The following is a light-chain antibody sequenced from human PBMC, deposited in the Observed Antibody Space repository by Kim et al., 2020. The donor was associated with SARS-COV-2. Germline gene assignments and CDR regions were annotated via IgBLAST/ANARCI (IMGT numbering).Light chain of an antibody. CDR1: SGSIASNY. J-gene: IGLJ3*02. CDR2: ENT. Sequence: NFMLAQPHSVSGSPGKTITISCTRSSGSIASNYVQWYRQRPGSAPTAVIYENTERPSGVPDRFSGSIDSSSNSASLTISGLQTEDEADYYCQSYDNRRWVFGGGTKVTVL. V-gene: IGLV6-57*04. CDR3: QSYDNRRWV.